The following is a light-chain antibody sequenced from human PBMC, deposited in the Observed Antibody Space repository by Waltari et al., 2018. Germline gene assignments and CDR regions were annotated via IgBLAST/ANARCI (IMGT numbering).Light chain of an antibody. CDR1: QDISNY. V-gene: IGKV1-33*01. Sequence: DILMTQSPSSLSASVGDRVTITCQASQDISNYLNWYQQKPGKAPKLLIYDASNLETGVPSRFSGSGSGTDFTFTISSLQPEDIATYYCQQYDNLPGLTFGGGTKVEIK. CDR3: QQYDNLPGLT. CDR2: DAS. J-gene: IGKJ4*01.